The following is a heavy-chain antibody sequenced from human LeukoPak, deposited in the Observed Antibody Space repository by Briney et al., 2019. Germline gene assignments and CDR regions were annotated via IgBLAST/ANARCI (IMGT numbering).Heavy chain of an antibody. J-gene: IGHJ4*02. D-gene: IGHD1/OR15-1a*01. CDR1: GFTIDDYG. CDR3: ARDLSSNWYNSDY. V-gene: IGHV3-20*04. CDR2: INWDGGST. Sequence: GGSLRLSRVDSGFTIDDYGISWVRQLPGKGLEWVAGINWDGGSTFYADSVKGRFIISRDIAKNSLFLQMNSLRVEDTALYYCARDLSSNWYNSDYWGQGTLVTVSS.